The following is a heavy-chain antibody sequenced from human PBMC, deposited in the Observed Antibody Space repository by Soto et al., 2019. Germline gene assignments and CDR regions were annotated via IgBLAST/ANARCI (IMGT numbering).Heavy chain of an antibody. J-gene: IGHJ6*02. Sequence: QLQLVQSGAEVKKPGASVKVSCKASGYTFTSYGISWVRQAPGQGLEWMGWINGYNGNTNHAQKLQGRVTMSTDTSTSTAYMELRSLRSDDSAVYYCARMGDVPYYYYGMDVWGQGTTVTVSS. D-gene: IGHD3-16*01. CDR2: INGYNGNT. V-gene: IGHV1-18*01. CDR3: ARMGDVPYYYYGMDV. CDR1: GYTFTSYG.